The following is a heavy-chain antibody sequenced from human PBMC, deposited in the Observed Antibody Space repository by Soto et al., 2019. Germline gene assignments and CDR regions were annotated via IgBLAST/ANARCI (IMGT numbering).Heavy chain of an antibody. V-gene: IGHV3-23*01. CDR1: GFPFSTYA. CDR2: VSIGGST. Sequence: DVQLLESGGGLVQPEGSLRLSCPASGFPFSTYALAWVRQGPGKGLEWVAVVSIGGSTHYADSVRGRFTISRDNSKNTLSLQMNSLTAEDTAVYFCAKRRGAGGHFDYWGQGALVTVSS. J-gene: IGHJ4*02. CDR3: AKRRGAGGHFDY. D-gene: IGHD2-15*01.